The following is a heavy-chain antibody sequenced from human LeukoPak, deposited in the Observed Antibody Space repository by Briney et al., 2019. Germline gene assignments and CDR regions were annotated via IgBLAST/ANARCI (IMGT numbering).Heavy chain of an antibody. J-gene: IGHJ4*02. V-gene: IGHV1-46*01. CDR2: INPSGGST. D-gene: IGHD4-23*01. CDR1: GYTFISYY. Sequence: ASVKVSCKASGYTFISYYMHCVRQAPGQGLEWMGIINPSGGSTNYAQNFQGRVTMTRDISSKTVYMELSSLRSEDTAVYYCARDRDYGGNPSTFGYWGQGTLVTVSS. CDR3: ARDRDYGGNPSTFGY.